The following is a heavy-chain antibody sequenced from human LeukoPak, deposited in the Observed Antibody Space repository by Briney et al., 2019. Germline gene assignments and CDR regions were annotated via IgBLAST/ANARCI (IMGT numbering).Heavy chain of an antibody. J-gene: IGHJ4*02. CDR3: ARVRYDSSL. V-gene: IGHV4-61*01. Sequence: SETLSLTCTVSGGSVSSGSYYWSWVRQPPGKGLEWIGYIFYSGSTNYNPSLKSRVTISVDTSNNQFSLKLSSVTAADMAVYYCARVRYDSSLWGQGTLVTVSS. CDR1: GGSVSSGSYY. D-gene: IGHD3-22*01. CDR2: IFYSGST.